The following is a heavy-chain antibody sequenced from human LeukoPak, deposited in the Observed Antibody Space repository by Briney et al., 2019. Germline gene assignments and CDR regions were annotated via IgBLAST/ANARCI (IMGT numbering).Heavy chain of an antibody. CDR3: AKDPNPLYDLWSGYK. J-gene: IGHJ4*02. CDR1: GFTFTGHT. D-gene: IGHD3-3*01. CDR2: IGGRDDRT. V-gene: IGHV3-23*01. Sequence: LPGGSLRLSCATSGFTFTGHTMTWLRQAPGKGLEWVSIIGGRDDRTYYADYVEGRFTISRDNSKNILYLQMNSLRADDTAVYYCAKDPNPLYDLWSGYKWGQGTLVTVSS.